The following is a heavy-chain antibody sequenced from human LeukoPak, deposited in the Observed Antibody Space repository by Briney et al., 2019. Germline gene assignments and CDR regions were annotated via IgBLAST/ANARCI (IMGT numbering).Heavy chain of an antibody. V-gene: IGHV1-2*06. CDR3: ATYCSSTSCPNWFDP. CDR2: INPNSGGT. Sequence: ASVKVSCKASGYTFTGYYVHWVRQAPGQGLEWMGRINPNSGGTNYAQKFQGRVTMTRDTSISTAYMELSRLRPDDTAVYYWATYCSSTSCPNWFDPWGQGTLVTVSS. CDR1: GYTFTGYY. D-gene: IGHD2-2*01. J-gene: IGHJ5*02.